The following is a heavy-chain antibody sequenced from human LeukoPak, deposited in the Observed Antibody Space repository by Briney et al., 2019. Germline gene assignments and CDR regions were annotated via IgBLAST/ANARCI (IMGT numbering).Heavy chain of an antibody. D-gene: IGHD2-2*02. J-gene: IGHJ4*02. CDR2: INPNSGGT. CDR3: ARDGGYCSSTSCYTGLDY. Sequence: ASVKVSCKASVYTFTGYYMHWVRQAPGQGLEWMVWINPNSGGTNYAQNIPGRVTTNREPSIRTDYIGPSRLRSDDTAVYYCARDGGYCSSTSCYTGLDYWGQGTLVTVSS. V-gene: IGHV1-2*02. CDR1: VYTFTGYY.